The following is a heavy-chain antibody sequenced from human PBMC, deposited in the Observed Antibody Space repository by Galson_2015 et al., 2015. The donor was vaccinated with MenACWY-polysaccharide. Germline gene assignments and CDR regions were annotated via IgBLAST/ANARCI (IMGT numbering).Heavy chain of an antibody. CDR3: AKDLSCSSTSCYTTNYYYYMDV. CDR1: GFTFSSYA. CDR2: VSGSGGST. D-gene: IGHD2-2*02. J-gene: IGHJ6*03. V-gene: IGHV3-23*01. Sequence: SLRLSCAAPGFTFSSYAMSWVRQAPGKGLEWVSAVSGSGGSTYYADSVKGRFTISRDNSKNTLYLQMNSLRAEDTAVYYCAKDLSCSSTSCYTTNYYYYMDVWGKGTTVTVSS.